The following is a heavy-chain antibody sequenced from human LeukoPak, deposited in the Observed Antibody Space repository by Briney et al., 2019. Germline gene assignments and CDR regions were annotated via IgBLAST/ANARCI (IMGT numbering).Heavy chain of an antibody. Sequence: GTSLRLSCAASGFSFDDYVMHWVRQAPGKGLEWVSGISWNSGSIGYADSVKGRFTISRDNSKNTLYLQMNSLRAEDTAVYYCAREYGDYLVWFDPWGQGTLVTVSS. CDR3: AREYGDYLVWFDP. CDR1: GFSFDDYV. D-gene: IGHD4-17*01. V-gene: IGHV3-9*01. J-gene: IGHJ5*02. CDR2: ISWNSGSI.